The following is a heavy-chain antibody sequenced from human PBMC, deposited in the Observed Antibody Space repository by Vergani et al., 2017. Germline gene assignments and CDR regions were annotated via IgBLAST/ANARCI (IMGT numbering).Heavy chain of an antibody. Sequence: QVQLVQSGAEVKKPGSSVKVSCKASGGTFSSYTISWVRQAPGQGLEWMGRIIPILGIANYAQKFQGRVTITADKSTSTAYMELSSLRSEDTAVYYCARDRGSRGYSGYSKVDIWGQGTLVTVSS. J-gene: IGHJ4*02. CDR3: ARDRGSRGYSGYSKVDI. V-gene: IGHV1-69*08. CDR1: GGTFSSYT. CDR2: IIPILGIA. D-gene: IGHD5-12*01.